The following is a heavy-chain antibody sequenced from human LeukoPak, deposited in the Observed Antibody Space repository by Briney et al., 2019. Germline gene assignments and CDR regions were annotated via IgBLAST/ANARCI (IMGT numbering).Heavy chain of an antibody. Sequence: GGSLRLSCAASGLTFSKYSMTWVRQAPGKGLEWVSFIDTSSTTMYYTDSVKGRFTISRDNSKNTLYLQVSSLRAEDTAVYYCARALGGTAAAPFDYWGQGTLVTVSS. CDR1: GLTFSKYS. D-gene: IGHD6-13*01. CDR2: IDTSSTTM. CDR3: ARALGGTAAAPFDY. J-gene: IGHJ4*02. V-gene: IGHV3-48*01.